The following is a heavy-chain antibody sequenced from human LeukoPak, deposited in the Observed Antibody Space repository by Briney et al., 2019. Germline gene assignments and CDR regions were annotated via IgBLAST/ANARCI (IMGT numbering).Heavy chain of an antibody. CDR3: ARSRVSGPATAIAPGDYFDY. CDR1: GGSISSSSYY. V-gene: IGHV4-39*07. Sequence: PSETLSLTCTVSGGSISSSSYYWGWIRQPPGKGLEWIGSIYYSGSTYYNPSLKSRVTISVDTSKNQFSLKLSSVTAADTAVYYCARSRVSGPATAIAPGDYFDYWGQGTLVTVSS. J-gene: IGHJ4*02. D-gene: IGHD2-21*02. CDR2: IYYSGST.